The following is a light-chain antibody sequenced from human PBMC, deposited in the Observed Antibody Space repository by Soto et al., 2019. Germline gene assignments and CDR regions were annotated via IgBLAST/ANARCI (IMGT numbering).Light chain of an antibody. Sequence: DIQMTQSPSTLSASEGDRVTITCRASQSISSWLAWYQQKPRKAPKLLIYDASSLESGVPSRFSGSGSGTEFTLTISSLQPDDFATYYCQQYNSYSWTFGQGTKVEIK. V-gene: IGKV1-5*01. CDR1: QSISSW. CDR2: DAS. CDR3: QQYNSYSWT. J-gene: IGKJ1*01.